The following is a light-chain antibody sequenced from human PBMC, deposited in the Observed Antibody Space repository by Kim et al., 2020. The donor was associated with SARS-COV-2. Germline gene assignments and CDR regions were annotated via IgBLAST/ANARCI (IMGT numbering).Light chain of an antibody. CDR1: QSVSSNF. J-gene: IGKJ1*01. CDR3: QQYSSSPAT. V-gene: IGKV3-20*01. CDR2: GAS. Sequence: SPGERATLPRRASQSVSSNFLAWYQQKPGQAPRLLIYGASSRATGIPDRFSGSGSGTDFTLTITRLEPEDFAVYYCQQYSSSPATFGQGTKVDIK.